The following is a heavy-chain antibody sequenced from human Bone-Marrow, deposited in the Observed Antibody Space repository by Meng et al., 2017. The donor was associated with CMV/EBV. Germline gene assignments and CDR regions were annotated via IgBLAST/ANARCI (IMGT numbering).Heavy chain of an antibody. J-gene: IGHJ4*02. CDR2: INHSGST. CDR3: ARGKPGYSSSWYPHFDY. Sequence: SQTLSLTCAVYGGSFSGYYWSWIRQPPGKGLEWIGEINHSGSTNYNPSLKSRVTISVDTSKNQFSLKLSSVTAADTAVYYCARGKPGYSSSWYPHFDYWGQGTLVTVPQ. D-gene: IGHD6-13*01. CDR1: GGSFSGYY. V-gene: IGHV4-34*01.